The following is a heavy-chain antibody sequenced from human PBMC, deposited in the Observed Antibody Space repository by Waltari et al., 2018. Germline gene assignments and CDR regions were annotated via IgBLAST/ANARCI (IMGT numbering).Heavy chain of an antibody. D-gene: IGHD2-15*01. CDR3: ARDSRHCSGGSCYPGAFDI. Sequence: QVQLVQSGAEVKKPGASVKVSCKSSGYTFTSSYMYWVRQAPGQGLEWMGIINPSGGTTSYAQKFQGRVTMTRDTPTSTVYMELSSLRSEDTTVYYCARDSRHCSGGSCYPGAFDIWGQGTMVTVSS. V-gene: IGHV1-46*01. J-gene: IGHJ3*02. CDR1: GYTFTSSY. CDR2: INPSGGTT.